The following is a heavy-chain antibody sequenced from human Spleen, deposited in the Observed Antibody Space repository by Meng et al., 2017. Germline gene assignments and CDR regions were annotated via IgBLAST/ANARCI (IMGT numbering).Heavy chain of an antibody. CDR1: GGSISSGGYY. D-gene: IGHD4-11*01. Sequence: GPLQEPGPGLVKPSTPSPPTCTVSGGSISSGGYYWSWIRQHPGKGLEWIGEINHSGSTNYNPSLESRATISVDTSQNNLSLKLSSVTAADSAVYYCARGPTTMAHDFDYWGQGTLVTVFS. CDR2: INHSGST. CDR3: ARGPTTMAHDFDY. V-gene: IGHV4-31*03. J-gene: IGHJ4*02.